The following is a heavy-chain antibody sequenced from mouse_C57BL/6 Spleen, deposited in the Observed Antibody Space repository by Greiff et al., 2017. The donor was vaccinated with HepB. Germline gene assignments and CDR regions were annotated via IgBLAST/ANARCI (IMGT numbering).Heavy chain of an antibody. CDR2: INPNNGGT. V-gene: IGHV1-26*01. CDR3: ARGNYGSSSGNY. J-gene: IGHJ2*01. CDR1: GYTFTDYY. Sequence: VQLQQSGPELVKPGASVKISCKASGYTFTDYYMNWVKQSHGKSLEWIGDINPNNGGTSYNQKFKGKATLTVDKSSSTAYMELRSLTSEDSAVYYCARGNYGSSSGNYWGQGTTLTVSS. D-gene: IGHD1-1*01.